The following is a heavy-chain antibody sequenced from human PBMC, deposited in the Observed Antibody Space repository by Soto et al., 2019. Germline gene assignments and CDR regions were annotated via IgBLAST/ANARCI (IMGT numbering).Heavy chain of an antibody. J-gene: IGHJ4*02. V-gene: IGHV3-21*01. CDR3: LSDGSILGLTR. Sequence: EVQLVESGGGLVKPGESLRLSWVASGFTFKNYNMNWVRQAPGKGLEWVSSIGGTDTFTYYADSGKGRFSISRDNAKSSLFLQMNSLRAEDTAVYFCLSDGSILGLTRWGQGTLVTVSS. CDR2: IGGTDTFT. CDR1: GFTFKNYN. D-gene: IGHD3-3*01.